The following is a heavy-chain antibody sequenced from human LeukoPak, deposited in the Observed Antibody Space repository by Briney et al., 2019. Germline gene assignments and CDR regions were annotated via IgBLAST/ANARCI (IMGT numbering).Heavy chain of an antibody. J-gene: IGHJ3*02. CDR3: ARDPAGAQAFDI. Sequence: GGSLRLSCAASEFTFSSYGMHWVRQAPAKGLEWVANIQRDGSQKYYADSVKGRFTISRDNAKNSLYLQMNSLRAEDTAMYYCARDPAGAQAFDIWGQGTMVTVSS. D-gene: IGHD4/OR15-4a*01. CDR1: EFTFSSYG. V-gene: IGHV3-7*01. CDR2: IQRDGSQK.